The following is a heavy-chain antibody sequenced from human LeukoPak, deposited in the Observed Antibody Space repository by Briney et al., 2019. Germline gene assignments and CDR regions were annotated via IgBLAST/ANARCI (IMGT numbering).Heavy chain of an antibody. CDR3: ARDPGTARDY. Sequence: GGSLRLSSAASGFTVSSNYMSWVRQAPGKGLEWVSVIYSGGSTYYADSVKGRFTISRDNSKNTLYLQMNSLRAEDTAVYYCARDPGTARDYWGQGTLVTVSS. V-gene: IGHV3-53*01. D-gene: IGHD5-18*01. CDR2: IYSGGST. J-gene: IGHJ4*02. CDR1: GFTVSSNY.